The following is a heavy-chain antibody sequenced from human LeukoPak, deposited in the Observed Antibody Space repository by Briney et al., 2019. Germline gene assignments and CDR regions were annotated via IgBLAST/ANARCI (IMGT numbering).Heavy chain of an antibody. CDR3: ARDPWYSVFDI. Sequence: GGALRLSCAASGFTFIIYCMSCVRQAPGEGLEWVGHIKQDGREKYYVDSVKGRFTISRDNAKISLYLEMNSLRAEDTAVYYCARDPWYSVFDIWGQGTMVTVSS. J-gene: IGHJ3*02. V-gene: IGHV3-7*01. D-gene: IGHD6-13*01. CDR2: IKQDGREK. CDR1: GFTFIIYC.